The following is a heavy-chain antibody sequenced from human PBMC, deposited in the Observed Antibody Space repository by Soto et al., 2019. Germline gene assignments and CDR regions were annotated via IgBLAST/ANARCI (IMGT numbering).Heavy chain of an antibody. V-gene: IGHV3-23*01. CDR3: AKRHTTVATPANYFDY. CDR1: GFTFSSYT. CDR2: FVGSTGST. Sequence: PGGSLRLSCAASGFTFSSYTMNWVRQAPGKGLEWVSTFVGSTGSTFYADSVKGRFTISRDDSKNTLYLQMSSLRAEDTAVYYCAKRHTTVATPANYFDYWGQGTLVTVSS. J-gene: IGHJ4*02. D-gene: IGHD1-1*01.